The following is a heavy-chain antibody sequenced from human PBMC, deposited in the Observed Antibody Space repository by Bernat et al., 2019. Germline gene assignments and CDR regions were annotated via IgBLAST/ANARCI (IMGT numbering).Heavy chain of an antibody. J-gene: IGHJ5*02. Sequence: QVQLQQSGPGLVKPSQTLSLTCAIPGDSVSSNSAAWNWIRQSPSRGLGWLGGTYYRSKWYNDYAVSVKSRITINPDTSKNQFSLQLNSVTPEDTAVYYCARGIFGYSYGHAANWFDPWGQGTLVTVSS. D-gene: IGHD5-18*01. V-gene: IGHV6-1*01. CDR2: TYYRSKWYN. CDR3: ARGIFGYSYGHAANWFDP. CDR1: GDSVSSNSAA.